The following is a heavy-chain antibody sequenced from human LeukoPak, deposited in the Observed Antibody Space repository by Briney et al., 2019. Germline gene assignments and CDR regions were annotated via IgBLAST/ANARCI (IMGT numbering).Heavy chain of an antibody. CDR3: ARDGGVERRSRNAFDI. V-gene: IGHV4-39*07. D-gene: IGHD1-1*01. J-gene: IGHJ3*02. CDR1: GGSISSSSYY. CDR2: IYYSGST. Sequence: SETLSLTCTVSGGSISSSSYYWGWIRQPPGKGLEWIGSIYYSGSTYYNPSLKSRVTISVDTSKNQFSLKLSSVTAADTAVYYCARDGGVERRSRNAFDIWGQGTMVTVSS.